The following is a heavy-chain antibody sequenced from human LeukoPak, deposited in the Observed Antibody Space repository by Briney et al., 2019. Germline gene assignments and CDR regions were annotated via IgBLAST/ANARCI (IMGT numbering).Heavy chain of an antibody. V-gene: IGHV3-23*01. D-gene: IGHD5-24*01. CDR3: ARHMERWQQFTRSLDY. CDR1: GFTFSSYS. J-gene: IGHJ4*02. Sequence: PGGSLRLSCAASGFTFSSYSMNWVRQAPGKGLEWVSGISGSGGSTYYADSAKGRFTISRDNSKNMLYLQMSSLRAEDTAVYYCARHMERWQQFTRSLDYWGQGTLVTVSS. CDR2: ISGSGGST.